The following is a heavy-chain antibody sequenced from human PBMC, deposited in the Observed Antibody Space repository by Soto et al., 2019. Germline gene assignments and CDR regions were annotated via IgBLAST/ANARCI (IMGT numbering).Heavy chain of an antibody. CDR2: INVGNGNT. CDR1: GYAFTRYS. Sequence: ASVKVSCKASGYAFTRYSMHWVRQAPGQRLEWMGWINVGNGNTKYSEKSQGRVTMTRDTSAITAYMEVSSLRSEDTAVYYCATADPGITMFGVAFEYWGQGTLVTVSS. CDR3: ATADPGITMFGVAFEY. J-gene: IGHJ4*02. V-gene: IGHV1-3*01. D-gene: IGHD3-3*01.